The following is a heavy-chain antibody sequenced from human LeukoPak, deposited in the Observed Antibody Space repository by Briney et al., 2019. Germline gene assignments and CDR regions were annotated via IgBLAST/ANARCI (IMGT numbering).Heavy chain of an antibody. J-gene: IGHJ6*03. CDR2: IIPIVGTA. CDR1: GGTFSSYA. V-gene: IGHV1-69*13. Sequence: SVKLSCKASGGTFSSYAISWVRQAPGQGLEWMGGIIPIVGTANYAQKFKGRVTITADESTSTAYMELSSLRSEDTAVYYCARGRGYDSNFVYYYYMDVWGKGTTVTVSS. D-gene: IGHD5-12*01. CDR3: ARGRGYDSNFVYYYYMDV.